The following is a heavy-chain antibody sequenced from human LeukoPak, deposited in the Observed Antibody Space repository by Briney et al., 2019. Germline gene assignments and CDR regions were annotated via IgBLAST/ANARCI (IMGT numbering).Heavy chain of an antibody. CDR3: ARLTTMTTTGGPFDY. J-gene: IGHJ4*02. CDR2: ITSSGNTI. V-gene: IGHV3-48*03. D-gene: IGHD4-17*01. Sequence: GGSLRLSCAASGFTFSSYEMNWVRQGPGKGLEWVSYITSSGNTIYYADSVKGRFTISRDNAKNSLYLQMNSLRAEDTAVYYCARLTTMTTTGGPFDYWGQGTLVTVSS. CDR1: GFTFSSYE.